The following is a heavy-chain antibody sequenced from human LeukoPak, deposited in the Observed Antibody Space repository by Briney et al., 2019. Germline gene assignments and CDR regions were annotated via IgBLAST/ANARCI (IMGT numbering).Heavy chain of an antibody. CDR2: IIPIFGTA. CDR3: AFSPPRYNCFDP. Sequence: VASVKVSCKASGGTFSSYAISWVRQAPGQGLEWMGGIIPIFGTANYAQKFQGRVTITADESTSTAYMELSSLRSEDTAVYYCAFSPPRYNCFDPWGQGTLVTVSS. J-gene: IGHJ5*02. CDR1: GGTFSSYA. V-gene: IGHV1-69*13.